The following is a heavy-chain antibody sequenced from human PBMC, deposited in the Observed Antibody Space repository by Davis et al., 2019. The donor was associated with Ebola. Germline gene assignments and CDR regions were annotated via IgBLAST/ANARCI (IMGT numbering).Heavy chain of an antibody. CDR3: ARGGDYYDSSGHYFWTYYFDY. J-gene: IGHJ4*02. CDR2: INPHNGNT. Sequence: ASVKVSCKASGYTFTNYGITWVRQAPGQGLEWMGWINPHNGNTNYAQNVQGRVIMTSDTATTTAYMEVGSLRSDDTAVYFCARGGDYYDSSGHYFWTYYFDYWGQGSLVTVSS. D-gene: IGHD3-22*01. CDR1: GYTFTNYG. V-gene: IGHV1-18*04.